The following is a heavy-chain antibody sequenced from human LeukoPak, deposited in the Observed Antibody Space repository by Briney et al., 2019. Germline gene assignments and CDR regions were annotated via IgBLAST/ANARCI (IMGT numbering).Heavy chain of an antibody. Sequence: ASVKVSCKASGGTFSSYAISWVRQPPGQGLEWMGGIIPIFSTANYAQKFQARVTITTDESTSTAYMELSSLRSEDTAVYYCATPGLRFLEWSLFDYWGQGTLVTVSS. CDR1: GGTFSSYA. D-gene: IGHD3-3*01. V-gene: IGHV1-69*05. CDR3: ATPGLRFLEWSLFDY. CDR2: IIPIFSTA. J-gene: IGHJ4*02.